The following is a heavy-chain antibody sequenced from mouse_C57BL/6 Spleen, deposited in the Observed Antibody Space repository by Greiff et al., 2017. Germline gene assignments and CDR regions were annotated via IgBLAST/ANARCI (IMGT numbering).Heavy chain of an antibody. J-gene: IGHJ1*03. CDR1: GFSITSDY. CDR2: ISYSGST. CDR3: ARWGDYYCSSYLCFDV. D-gene: IGHD1-1*01. Sequence: EVKLLESGPGLAKPSQSLSLTCSATGFSITSDYWNWIRKIPGNKLEYMGYISYSGSTYYYPSPKSRLSITRDTSKNQYYLQLNTVTTEDTATYYCARWGDYYCSSYLCFDVWGTGTTVTVSS. V-gene: IGHV3-8*01.